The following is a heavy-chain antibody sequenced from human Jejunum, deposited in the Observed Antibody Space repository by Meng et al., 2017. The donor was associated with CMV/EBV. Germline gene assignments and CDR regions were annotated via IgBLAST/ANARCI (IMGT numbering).Heavy chain of an antibody. CDR1: GFTFSNYW. Sequence: ASGFTFSNYWMTWVRQAPGKGLEWVANIKEDGSGKYYVASVNGRFTLSSDNATRSLYLEMNSLRAEVTGIYYCARRRNIPSFSSWGPGPLVTVSS. CDR2: IKEDGSGK. CDR3: ARRRNIPSFSS. V-gene: IGHV3-7*01. J-gene: IGHJ5*01. D-gene: IGHD2-21*01.